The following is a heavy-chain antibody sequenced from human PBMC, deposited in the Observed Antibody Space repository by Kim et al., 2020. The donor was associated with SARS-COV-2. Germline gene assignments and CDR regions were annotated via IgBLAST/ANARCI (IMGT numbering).Heavy chain of an antibody. CDR2: IYYSGST. V-gene: IGHV4-31*03. J-gene: IGHJ4*02. Sequence: SETLSLTCTVSGGSISSGGYYWSWIRQCPGKGLEWIGYIYYSGSTYYNPSLKSRVTISADTSKNQFSLKLSSVTAADTAVYFCARRSGGASTSSRFDSWGQGTLVTVSS. CDR1: GGSISSGGYY. CDR3: ARRSGGASTSSRFDS. D-gene: IGHD6-6*01.